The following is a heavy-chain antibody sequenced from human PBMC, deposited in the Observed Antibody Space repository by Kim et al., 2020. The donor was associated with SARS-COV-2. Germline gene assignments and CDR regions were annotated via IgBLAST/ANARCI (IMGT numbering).Heavy chain of an antibody. D-gene: IGHD3-22*01. J-gene: IGHJ4*02. V-gene: IGHV1-24*01. CDR2: FVPEDGET. CDR1: GYTLTELS. CDR3: ATLDSSGYYKEYYFDY. Sequence: ASVKVSCKVSGYTLTELSMHWVRQAPGKGLEWMGGFVPEDGETIYAQKFQGRVTMTEDTSTDTAYMELSSLRSEDTAVYYCATLDSSGYYKEYYFDYWGQGTLVTVSS.